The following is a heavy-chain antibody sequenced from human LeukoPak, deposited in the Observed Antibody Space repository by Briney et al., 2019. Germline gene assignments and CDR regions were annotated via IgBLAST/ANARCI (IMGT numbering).Heavy chain of an antibody. D-gene: IGHD6-13*01. CDR1: GGSISSSSYY. Sequence: SETLSLTCTVSGGSISSSSYYWGWIRQPPGKGLEWIGSIYYSGSTYYHPSLKSRVTISVDTSKNQFSLKLSSVTAADTAVYYCARDLRSSNTNYYYYYMDVWGKGTTVTVSS. J-gene: IGHJ6*03. CDR2: IYYSGST. V-gene: IGHV4-39*07. CDR3: ARDLRSSNTNYYYYYMDV.